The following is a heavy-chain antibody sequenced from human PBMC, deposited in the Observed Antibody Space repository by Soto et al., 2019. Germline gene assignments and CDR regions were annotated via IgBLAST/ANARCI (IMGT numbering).Heavy chain of an antibody. Sequence: GGSLRLSCAAPGFTFSSYWMHWVRQAPGKGLVWVSRINSDGSSTSYADSVKGRFTISRDNAKNALYLQMNSLRAEDTAVYYCASPAVVAAWYFDYWGQGTLVTVSS. CDR2: INSDGSST. CDR1: GFTFSSYW. V-gene: IGHV3-74*01. D-gene: IGHD2-15*01. J-gene: IGHJ4*02. CDR3: ASPAVVAAWYFDY.